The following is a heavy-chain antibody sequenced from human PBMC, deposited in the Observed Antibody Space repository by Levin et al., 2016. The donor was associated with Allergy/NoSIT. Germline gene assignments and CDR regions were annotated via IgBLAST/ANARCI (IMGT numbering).Heavy chain of an antibody. CDR3: ARQGGGGSTAVFY. Sequence: SETLSLTCTVSGGSISTSGYYWGWIRQPPGKGLEWIESFYYSGSTYYNPSLKSRVTISVDTSKNQFSLKLSSVTAADTAVYYCARQGGGGSTAVFYWGQGTLVTVSS. CDR2: FYYSGST. J-gene: IGHJ4*02. V-gene: IGHV4-39*01. CDR1: GGSISTSGYY. D-gene: IGHD2-15*01.